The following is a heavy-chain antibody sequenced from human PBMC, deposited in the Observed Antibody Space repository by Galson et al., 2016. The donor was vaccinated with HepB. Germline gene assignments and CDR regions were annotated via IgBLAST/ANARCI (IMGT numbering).Heavy chain of an antibody. J-gene: IGHJ6*02. Sequence: SLRLSCAASGFTFSSYWMHWVRQAPGKGLVWVSRINSDGSSTSYADSVKGRFTISRDNAKNTLYQQMNSLRAEDTAVYYCAKAYGSGSSFYYYYGMDVWGQGTTVTVSS. CDR2: INSDGSST. CDR1: GFTFSSYW. CDR3: AKAYGSGSSFYYYYGMDV. D-gene: IGHD3-10*01. V-gene: IGHV3-74*01.